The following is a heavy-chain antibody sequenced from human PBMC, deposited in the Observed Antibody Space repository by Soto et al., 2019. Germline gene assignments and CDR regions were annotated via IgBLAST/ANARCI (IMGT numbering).Heavy chain of an antibody. V-gene: IGHV3-33*01. CDR2: IWYDGSNK. J-gene: IGHJ6*02. CDR1: GFTFSSYG. CDR3: ARDRVDYYGSGSEGGMDV. D-gene: IGHD3-10*01. Sequence: QVQLVESGGGVVQPGRSLRLSCAASGFTFSSYGMHWVRQAPGKGLEWVAVIWYDGSNKYYADSVKGRFTISRDNSKNTLYLQMNSLRAEDTAVYYCARDRVDYYGSGSEGGMDVWGQGTTVTVSS.